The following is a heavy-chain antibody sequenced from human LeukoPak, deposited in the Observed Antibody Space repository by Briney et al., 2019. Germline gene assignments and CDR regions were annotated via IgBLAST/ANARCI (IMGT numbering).Heavy chain of an antibody. J-gene: IGHJ6*02. CDR3: ARGPWDYGSLPDV. CDR2: IYSGGST. Sequence: GALRLSCAASGFTVSSNYMSWVRQAPGKGLEWVSVIYSGGSTYYADSVKGRFTISRDNSKNTLYLQMNSLRAEDTAVYYCARGPWDYGSLPDVWGQGTTVTVSS. V-gene: IGHV3-66*01. CDR1: GFTVSSNY. D-gene: IGHD3-10*01.